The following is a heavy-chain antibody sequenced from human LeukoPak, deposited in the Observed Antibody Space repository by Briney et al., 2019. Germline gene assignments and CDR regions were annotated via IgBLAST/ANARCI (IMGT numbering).Heavy chain of an antibody. CDR3: ARNSCPSGSWYDNRGYFDY. J-gene: IGHJ4*02. V-gene: IGHV4-61*02. CDR2: IYTSGST. CDR1: GGSISSGTYH. D-gene: IGHD2-15*01. Sequence: SQTLSLTCTVSGGSISSGTYHWSWIPQPPGKGLEWIGSIYTSGSTHYNPSLKTRITISVDTSKNQFSLKLSSVTAADTAVYYCARNSCPSGSWYDNRGYFDYWGQGSLVTVSS.